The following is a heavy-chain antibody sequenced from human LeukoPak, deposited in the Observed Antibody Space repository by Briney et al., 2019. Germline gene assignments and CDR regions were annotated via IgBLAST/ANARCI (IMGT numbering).Heavy chain of an antibody. CDR2: VYHSGTT. D-gene: IGHD4-17*01. V-gene: IGHV4-38-2*02. J-gene: IGHJ4*02. Sequence: SETPSLTCTVSGYSISTGYYCVWIRQPPGKGLEWIGSVYHSGTTYYNPSLKSRITMSLDTSMNEFSLKLRSVTAADTAVYYCARAEVTTSSLDSWGQGTLVTVSS. CDR3: ARAEVTTSSLDS. CDR1: GYSISTGYY.